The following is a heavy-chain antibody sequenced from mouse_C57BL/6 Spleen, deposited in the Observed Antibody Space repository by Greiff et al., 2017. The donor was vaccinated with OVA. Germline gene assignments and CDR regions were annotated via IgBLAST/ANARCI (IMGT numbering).Heavy chain of an antibody. Sequence: EVHLVESGAGLVKPGASLKLSCAASGFTFSDYGMHWVRQAPEKGLEWVAYISRGSSTIYYAHTVKGRFTISRDNAKNTLFLQMTSLRSEDTAMYYCAGRYDVYDFDYWGQGTTLTVSS. V-gene: IGHV5-17*01. D-gene: IGHD2-3*01. CDR2: ISRGSSTI. CDR1: GFTFSDYG. J-gene: IGHJ2*01. CDR3: AGRYDVYDFDY.